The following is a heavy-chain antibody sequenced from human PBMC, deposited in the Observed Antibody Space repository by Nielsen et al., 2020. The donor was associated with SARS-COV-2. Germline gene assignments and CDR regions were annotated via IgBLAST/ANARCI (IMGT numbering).Heavy chain of an antibody. J-gene: IGHJ4*02. D-gene: IGHD3/OR15-3a*01. V-gene: IGHV3-30*18. Sequence: GGSLRLSCAASGFSFNNYGMHWVRQAPGKGLEWVAYISNEGSKQYYADSVQGRFTISRDFSKSTLYLQMNSLRAEDTAMHCCAKDRAIFMIYITRGGPDFWGQGTLVTVSS. CDR2: ISNEGSKQ. CDR1: GFSFNNYG. CDR3: AKDRAIFMIYITRGGPDF.